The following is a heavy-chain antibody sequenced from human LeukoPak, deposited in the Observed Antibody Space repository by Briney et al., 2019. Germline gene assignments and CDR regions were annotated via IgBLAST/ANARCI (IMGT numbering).Heavy chain of an antibody. CDR3: ARSSSSLVGAIRSWFDP. CDR2: IYTSGST. Sequence: PSQTLSLTCTVSGGSISSGSYYWSWIRQPAGKGLEWIGRIYTSGSTNYNPSLKSRVTISVDTSKNQFSLKLSSVTAADTAVYYCARSSSSLVGAIRSWFDPWGQGTLVIVSS. D-gene: IGHD1-26*01. V-gene: IGHV4-61*02. CDR1: GGSISSGSYY. J-gene: IGHJ5*02.